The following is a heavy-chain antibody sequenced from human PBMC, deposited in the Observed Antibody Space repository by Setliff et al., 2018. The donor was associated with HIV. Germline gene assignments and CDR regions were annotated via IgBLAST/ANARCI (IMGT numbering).Heavy chain of an antibody. J-gene: IGHJ6*03. CDR3: ARGVYSSGPGHYYYMDV. D-gene: IGHD6-25*01. CDR2: IYNSEST. CDR1: GDSIGTYY. V-gene: IGHV4-59*01. Sequence: PSETLSLTCTVSGDSIGTYYWSWIRQPPGKGLEWIGHIYNSESTKYNPSLKSRVTISVDTSTNQFSLKLSSVTAADTAVYYCARGVYSSGPGHYYYMDVWGKGNTVTVSS.